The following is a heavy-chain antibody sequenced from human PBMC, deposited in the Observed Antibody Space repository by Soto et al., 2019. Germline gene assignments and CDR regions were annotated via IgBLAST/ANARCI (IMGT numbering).Heavy chain of an antibody. CDR3: ARGLYIAAHNYYYYYGMDV. D-gene: IGHD6-6*01. V-gene: IGHV3-48*01. J-gene: IGHJ6*02. CDR1: GFTFSSYS. Sequence: GGSLRLSCAASGFTFSSYSMNWVRQAPGKGLEWVSYISSSSNSIYYADSVKGRFTISRDNAKNSLHLQMNSLRAEDTAVYYSARGLYIAAHNYYYYYGMDVWGQGTTVTVSS. CDR2: ISSSSNSI.